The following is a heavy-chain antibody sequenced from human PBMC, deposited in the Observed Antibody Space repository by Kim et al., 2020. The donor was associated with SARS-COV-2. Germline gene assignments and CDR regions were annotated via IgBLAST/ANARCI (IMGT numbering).Heavy chain of an antibody. J-gene: IGHJ4*02. V-gene: IGHV1-2*02. CDR1: GYTFTGYY. CDR2: INPNSGGT. CDR3: ARDQGVDIVATTEFDY. Sequence: ASVKVSCKASGYTFTGYYMHWVRQAPGQGLEWMGWINPNSGGTNYAQKFQGRVTMTRDTSISTAYMELSRLRSDDTAVYYCARDQGVDIVATTEFDYWGQGTLVTVSS. D-gene: IGHD5-12*01.